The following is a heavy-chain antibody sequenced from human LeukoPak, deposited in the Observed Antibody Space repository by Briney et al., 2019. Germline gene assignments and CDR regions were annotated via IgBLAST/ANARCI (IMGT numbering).Heavy chain of an antibody. D-gene: IGHD2-2*01. CDR3: ARISIVVVPAYFDY. CDR2: IYYSGST. Sequence: PSETLSLTCTASGGSISSSSYQWGWIRQPPGKGLEWLGSIYYSGSTYYNPSLKSRVTVSVDTSKNQFSLKLSSVIAADTAVYYCARISIVVVPAYFDYWGQGTLVTVSS. CDR1: GGSISSSSYQ. J-gene: IGHJ4*02. V-gene: IGHV4-39*01.